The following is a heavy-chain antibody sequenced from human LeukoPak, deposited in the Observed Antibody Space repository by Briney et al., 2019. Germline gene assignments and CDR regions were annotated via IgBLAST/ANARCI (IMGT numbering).Heavy chain of an antibody. D-gene: IGHD2-2*02. J-gene: IGHJ4*02. CDR3: ALYFDTYYFDY. V-gene: IGHV5-51*01. Sequence: GESLKISFKGSGYSFTSYWIGWVRQMPGKGLEWMGIIYPGDSDTRYRPSFQGQVTISADKSISTAYLQWSSLKASDTAMYYCALYFDTYYFDYWGQGTLVTVSS. CDR2: IYPGDSDT. CDR1: GYSFTSYW.